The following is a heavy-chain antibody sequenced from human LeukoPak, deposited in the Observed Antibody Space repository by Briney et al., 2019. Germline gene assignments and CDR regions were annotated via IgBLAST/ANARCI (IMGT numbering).Heavy chain of an antibody. J-gene: IGHJ3*02. V-gene: IGHV4-39*07. CDR1: GGSISGSSYY. D-gene: IGHD3-22*01. CDR3: ARVARITMIVVVITDDAFDI. CDR2: IYYSGST. Sequence: SETLSLTCTVSGGSISGSSYYWGWIRQPPGKGLEGIGSIYYSGSTYYNPSLKSRVTISVDTSKNQFSLKLSSVTAADTAVYYCARVARITMIVVVITDDAFDIWGQGTMVTVSS.